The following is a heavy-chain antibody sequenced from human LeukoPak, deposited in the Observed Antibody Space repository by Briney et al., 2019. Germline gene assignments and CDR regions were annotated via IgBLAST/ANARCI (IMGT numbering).Heavy chain of an antibody. CDR1: GYTFTSYD. J-gene: IGHJ6*03. CDR2: MNPNSGNT. Sequence: ASVKVSCKASGYTFTSYDINWVRQATGQGLEWMGWMNPNSGNTGYAQKFQGGVTMTRNTSISTAYMELSSLRSEDTAVYYCARSEYSSSPPYYYYYMDVWGKGTTVTVSS. V-gene: IGHV1-8*01. CDR3: ARSEYSSSPPYYYYYMDV. D-gene: IGHD6-6*01.